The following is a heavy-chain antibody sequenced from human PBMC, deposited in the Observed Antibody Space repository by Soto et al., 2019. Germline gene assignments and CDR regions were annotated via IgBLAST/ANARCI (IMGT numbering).Heavy chain of an antibody. D-gene: IGHD3-22*01. CDR1: GFIFSDYS. CDR3: ARDSSGRQYYGMDV. Sequence: GGSLRLSCTPSGFIFSDYSMNWVRQAPGKGLEWSSYITTTSSTMYYADSVKGRFTISRDNAKNSLYRQMSSLRDEDTAVYYCARDSSGRQYYGMDVWGQGTTVTVS. J-gene: IGHJ6*02. CDR2: ITTTSSTM. V-gene: IGHV3-48*02.